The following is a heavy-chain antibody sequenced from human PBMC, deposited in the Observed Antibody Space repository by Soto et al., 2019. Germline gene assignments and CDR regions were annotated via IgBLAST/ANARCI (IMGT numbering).Heavy chain of an antibody. D-gene: IGHD3-3*01. CDR3: AREDDFWSGYYTFPFDY. J-gene: IGHJ4*02. V-gene: IGHV3-74*01. CDR1: GFTFRTYW. Sequence: GSLRLSCATSGFTFRTYWMHWVRQAPGKGLMWVSRINSDGSSTSYADSVKGRFAISRDNAKNTLYLQMNSLRAEDTAVYYCAREDDFWSGYYTFPFDYWGQGTLVTVSS. CDR2: INSDGSST.